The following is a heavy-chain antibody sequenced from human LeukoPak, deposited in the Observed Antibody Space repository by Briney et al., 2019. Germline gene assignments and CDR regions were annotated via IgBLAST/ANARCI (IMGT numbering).Heavy chain of an antibody. CDR3: ARGRFDYYMDV. Sequence: SETLSPTCAVYGGSFSGYYWSWIRQPPGKGLEWIGEINHSGSTNYNPSLKSRVTISVDTSKNQFSLKLSSVTAADTAVYYCARGRFDYYMDVWGKGTTVTVSS. V-gene: IGHV4-34*01. CDR1: GGSFSGYY. J-gene: IGHJ6*03. CDR2: INHSGST. D-gene: IGHD3-10*01.